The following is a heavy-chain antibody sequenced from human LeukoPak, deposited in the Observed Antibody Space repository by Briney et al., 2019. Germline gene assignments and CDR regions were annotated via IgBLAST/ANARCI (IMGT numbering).Heavy chain of an antibody. J-gene: IGHJ4*02. V-gene: IGHV1-18*01. CDR2: ISAYNGNT. CDR3: ARGGSNWNYRYYFDY. Sequence: ASVRVSCKASGYTFTIFGISWVRHAPEQGLEWMGWISAYNGNTNYAQRLQGRVTMTTDTSTSTAYMELRSLRSDDTAVYFCARGGSNWNYRYYFDYWGQGTLVTVSS. D-gene: IGHD1-7*01. CDR1: GYTFTIFG.